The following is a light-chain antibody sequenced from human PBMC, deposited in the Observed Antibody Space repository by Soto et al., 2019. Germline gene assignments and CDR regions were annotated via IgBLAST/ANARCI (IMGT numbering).Light chain of an antibody. V-gene: IGLV2-8*01. CDR3: SSYSGTNNYV. CDR2: EVT. CDR1: SSDVGGYNF. J-gene: IGLJ1*01. Sequence: QSALTQPPSASGSPGQSVTISCTGTSSDVGGYNFVSWYQQHPGKYPKLIIYEVTKRPSWVPDRFSGSKSGNTASLTVSGLQSEDEADYYCSSYSGTNNYVFGTGTKLTVL.